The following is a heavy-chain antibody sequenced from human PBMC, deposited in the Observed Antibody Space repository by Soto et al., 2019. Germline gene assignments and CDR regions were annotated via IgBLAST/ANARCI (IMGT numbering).Heavy chain of an antibody. D-gene: IGHD5-18*01. V-gene: IGHV3-30*18. CDR1: GFTFSSYG. J-gene: IGHJ6*02. Sequence: GGSLRLSCAASGFTFSSYGMHWVRQAPGKGLEWVAVISYDGSNKYYADSVKGRFTISRDNSKNTLYLQMNSLRAEDTAVYYCAKDGYCYATWYYGMDVWGQRTTVSVSS. CDR3: AKDGYCYATWYYGMDV. CDR2: ISYDGSNK.